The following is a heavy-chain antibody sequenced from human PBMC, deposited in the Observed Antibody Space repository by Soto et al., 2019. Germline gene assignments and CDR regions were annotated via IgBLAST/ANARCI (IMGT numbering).Heavy chain of an antibody. J-gene: IGHJ3*02. CDR3: ARVLGNDAFDI. V-gene: IGHV4-4*02. D-gene: IGHD3-3*02. Sequence: PSETLYLTCAASGGSISSCNWWRWVRQPPGKGLEWIGEIYHSGSTNYNPSLKSRVTISVDKSKNQFSLKLSSVAAADTAVYYCARVLGNDAFDIWGQGTMVTVSS. CDR1: GGSISSCNW. CDR2: IYHSGST.